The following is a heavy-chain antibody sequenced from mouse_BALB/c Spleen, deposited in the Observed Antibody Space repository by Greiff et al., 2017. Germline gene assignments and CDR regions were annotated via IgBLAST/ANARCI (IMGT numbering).Heavy chain of an antibody. CDR2: INSNGGST. CDR3: ARQYYGYGYAMDY. V-gene: IGHV5-6-2*01. Sequence: EVKLVESGGGLVKLGGSLKLSCAASGFTFSSYYMSWVRQTPEKRLELVAAINSNGGSTYYPDTVKGRFTISRDNAKNTLYLQMSSLKSEDTALYYCARQYYGYGYAMDYWGQGTSVTVSS. D-gene: IGHD1-2*01. CDR1: GFTFSSYY. J-gene: IGHJ4*01.